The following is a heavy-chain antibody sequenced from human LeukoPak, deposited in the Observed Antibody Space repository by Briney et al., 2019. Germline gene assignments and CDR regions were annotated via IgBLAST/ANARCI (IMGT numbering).Heavy chain of an antibody. CDR2: ISSSSSYI. J-gene: IGHJ4*02. V-gene: IGHV3-21*01. CDR3: ARDLSNGGFDY. Sequence: GGSLRLSCAASGFTFSSYSMNWVRQAPGKGLEWVSSISSSSSYICYADSVKGRFTISRDNARNSLYLQMNSLRAEDTAVYYCARDLSNGGFDYWGQGTLVTVSS. CDR1: GFTFSSYS. D-gene: IGHD3-10*01.